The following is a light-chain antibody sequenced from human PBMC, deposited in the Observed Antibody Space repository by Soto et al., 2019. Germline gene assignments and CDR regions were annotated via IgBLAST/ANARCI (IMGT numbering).Light chain of an antibody. V-gene: IGKV3-15*01. Sequence: EIVMTQSPATLSVSPGEGVTLSCRASQGVGSNFAWYQQKPGQSPRLLIYGASTRATGVPARFSGSGSGTEFTLTISGLPSEDFAVYSCQQYTKWWTFGQGTKVEIK. CDR1: QGVGSN. CDR2: GAS. J-gene: IGKJ1*01. CDR3: QQYTKWWT.